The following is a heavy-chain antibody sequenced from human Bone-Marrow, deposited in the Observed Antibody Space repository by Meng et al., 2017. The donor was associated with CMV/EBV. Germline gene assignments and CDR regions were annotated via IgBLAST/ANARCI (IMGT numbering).Heavy chain of an antibody. Sequence: GSLRLSCAVYGGSFSGYYWSWIRQPPGKGLEWIGEINHSGSTNYNPSLKSRVTISVDTSKNQFSLKLSSVTAADTAVYYCARLGVTGYFDYWGPGTLVTGSS. D-gene: IGHD1-26*01. J-gene: IGHJ4*02. CDR2: INHSGST. CDR3: ARLGVTGYFDY. V-gene: IGHV4-34*01. CDR1: GGSFSGYY.